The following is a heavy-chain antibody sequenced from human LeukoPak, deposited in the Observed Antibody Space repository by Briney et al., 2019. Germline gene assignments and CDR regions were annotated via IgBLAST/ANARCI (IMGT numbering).Heavy chain of an antibody. CDR2: MYYSGST. V-gene: IGHV4-59*01. CDR3: ARYCSGGSCLDY. D-gene: IGHD2-15*01. CDR1: GGSISSYY. J-gene: IGHJ4*02. Sequence: SETLSLTCTVSGGSISSYYWSWIRQPPGKGLEWIGSMYYSGSTNYNPSLKSRVIISLDTSKNQFSLRLTSVTTADTAVYYCARYCSGGSCLDYWGQGTLVTVSS.